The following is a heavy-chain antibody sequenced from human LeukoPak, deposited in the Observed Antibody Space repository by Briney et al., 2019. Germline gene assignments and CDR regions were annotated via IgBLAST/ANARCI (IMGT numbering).Heavy chain of an antibody. Sequence: PGGSLRLSCAVSGFTFNDYAMSWVRQSPGKGLEWVSTISGSGGSTHSADSVKRRFTISRDNSRNTLYLQMSSLRAEDTAIYCCAKGGPRLFDYWGQGTLVTVSS. CDR1: GFTFNDYA. CDR3: AKGGPRLFDY. CDR2: ISGSGGST. J-gene: IGHJ4*02. V-gene: IGHV3-23*01.